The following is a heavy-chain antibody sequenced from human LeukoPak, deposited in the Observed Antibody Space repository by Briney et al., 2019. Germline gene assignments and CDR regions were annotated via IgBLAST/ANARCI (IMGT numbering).Heavy chain of an antibody. CDR1: GGSISSGGYY. V-gene: IGHV4-31*03. J-gene: IGHJ5*02. CDR2: IYYSGST. Sequence: PSQTLSLTCTVSGGSISSGGYYWSWIRQHPGKGLEWIGYIYYSGSTYYNPSLKSRVTISVDTSKNQVSLKLSSVTAADTAVYYCARGRGQQLVGWFDPWGQGTLVTVSS. CDR3: ARGRGQQLVGWFDP. D-gene: IGHD6-13*01.